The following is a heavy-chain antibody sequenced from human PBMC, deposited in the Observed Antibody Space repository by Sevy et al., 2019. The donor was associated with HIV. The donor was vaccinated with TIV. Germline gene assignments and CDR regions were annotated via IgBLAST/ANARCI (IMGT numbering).Heavy chain of an antibody. J-gene: IGHJ3*02. CDR3: ASTAGDDAFDI. V-gene: IGHV3-21*01. CDR2: ISSSSSYI. D-gene: IGHD2-8*02. CDR1: GFTFSSYG. Sequence: GESLKIYCAASGFTFSSYGMNWVRQAPGKGLEWVSSISSSSSYIYYADSVKGRFTISRDNAKNSLYLQMNSLRAEDTAVYYCASTAGDDAFDIWGQGTMVTVSS.